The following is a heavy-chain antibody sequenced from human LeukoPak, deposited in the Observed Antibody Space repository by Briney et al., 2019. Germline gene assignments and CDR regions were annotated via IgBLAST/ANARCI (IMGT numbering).Heavy chain of an antibody. Sequence: GGSLRLSCAASGFTFSSYAMSWVRQAPGKGLEWVSVISGSGGSIYYADSVKGRFTISRDNSKDTLNLQMNSLRAEDTAVYYCAKVLFDSSGYYGRDALDIWGQGTMVTVSS. V-gene: IGHV3-23*01. CDR2: ISGSGGSI. CDR1: GFTFSSYA. D-gene: IGHD3-22*01. CDR3: AKVLFDSSGYYGRDALDI. J-gene: IGHJ3*02.